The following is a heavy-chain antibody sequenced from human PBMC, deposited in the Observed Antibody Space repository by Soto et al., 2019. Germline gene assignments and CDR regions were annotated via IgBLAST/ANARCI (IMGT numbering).Heavy chain of an antibody. CDR2: INPNGGST. CDR1: GYTFTSYY. J-gene: IGHJ3*02. V-gene: IGHV1-46*01. D-gene: IGHD3-22*01. CDR3: AGYDSSGYYYGAFDI. Sequence: ASVKVSCKASGYTFTSYYMHWVRQAPGQGLEWMGIINPNGGSTSYAQKFQGRVTMTRDTSTSTVYMELSSLRSEDTAVYYCAGYDSSGYYYGAFDIWGQGTMVTVSS.